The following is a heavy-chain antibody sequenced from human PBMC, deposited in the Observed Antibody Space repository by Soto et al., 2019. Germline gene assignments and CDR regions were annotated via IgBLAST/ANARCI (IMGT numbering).Heavy chain of an antibody. CDR2: VCPSGRT. CDR1: GYSIMSGFY. CDR3: ASAVYGEYAAYHSGMAG. V-gene: IGHV4-38-2*01. D-gene: IGHD4-17*01. J-gene: IGHJ6*01. Sequence: PSETLSLTCAVSGYSIMSGFYWGWFRQAPGKGLEGIGNVCPSGRTYYNPNNPYSWSCVSRSVATSKRQFSRRQKSVTASDTPVNYGASAVYGEYAAYHSGMAGWRRGTRGAVSS.